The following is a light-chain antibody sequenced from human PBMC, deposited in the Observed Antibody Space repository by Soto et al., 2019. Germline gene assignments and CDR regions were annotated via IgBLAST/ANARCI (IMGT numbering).Light chain of an antibody. CDR2: ENN. J-gene: IGLJ3*02. V-gene: IGLV1-51*02. CDR1: SSNIGNNY. Sequence: QSVLTQPPSVSAAPGQKVTISCSGSSSNIGNNYVSWYQQLPGTAPKLLIYENNKRPSGIPDRFSGSKSGTSATLGITGLQTGDEAEYYCGTGDSSLSAWVFGGGTKLTVL. CDR3: GTGDSSLSAWV.